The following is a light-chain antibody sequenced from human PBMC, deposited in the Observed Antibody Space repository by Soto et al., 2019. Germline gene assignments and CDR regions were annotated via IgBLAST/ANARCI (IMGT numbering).Light chain of an antibody. CDR2: EVS. Sequence: QSALTQPPSASGSPGQSVTISCTGTSSDVGGYNYVSWYQQHPGKAPKLMIYEVSKRPSGVPDRVSGSKSGNTASLTVSGLQAEDEADYDCSSYAGSNNLVFGGGTKLTGL. CDR3: SSYAGSNNLV. J-gene: IGLJ2*01. CDR1: SSDVGGYNY. V-gene: IGLV2-8*01.